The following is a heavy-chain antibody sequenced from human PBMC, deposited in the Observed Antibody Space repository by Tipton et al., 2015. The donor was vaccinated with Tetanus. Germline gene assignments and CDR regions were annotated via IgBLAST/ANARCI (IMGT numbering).Heavy chain of an antibody. D-gene: IGHD3/OR15-3a*01. Sequence: QLVQSGAEVKKPGASVKVSCKASGYTFTHYGVNWVRQAPGQGLEWMGWISPFNENVNYAEKFQGRLTMTTDRSTATVYMELRSLRSADTAVYYGARGRGLGPHEYFEHWGQGTLVTVSS. CDR3: ARGRGLGPHEYFEH. CDR1: GYTFTHYG. V-gene: IGHV1-18*01. CDR2: ISPFNENV. J-gene: IGHJ5*02.